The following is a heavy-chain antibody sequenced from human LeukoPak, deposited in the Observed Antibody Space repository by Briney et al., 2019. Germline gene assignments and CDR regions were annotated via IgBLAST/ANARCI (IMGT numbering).Heavy chain of an antibody. CDR1: GFTVSSNY. Sequence: GGSLRLSCAASGFTVSSNYMSWVRQAPGKGLEWVSAISGSGGSTYYADSVKGRFTISRDNSKNMVYLQMNSLRAEDTAAYYCAKDLGDSSGYPNDAFDIWGQGTMVTVSS. D-gene: IGHD3-22*01. CDR3: AKDLGDSSGYPNDAFDI. J-gene: IGHJ3*02. V-gene: IGHV3-23*01. CDR2: ISGSGGST.